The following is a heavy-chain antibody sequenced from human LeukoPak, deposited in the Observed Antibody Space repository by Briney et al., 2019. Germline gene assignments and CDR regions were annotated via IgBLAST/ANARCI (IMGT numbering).Heavy chain of an antibody. CDR2: IYTSGST. V-gene: IGHV4-4*09. Sequence: SETLSLTCTVSGGSISSYYWGWIRQPPGKGLEWIGYIYTSGSTNYNPSLKSRVPISVDTSKNQFSLKLSSVTAADTAVYYCARGDDSSGYYSGWYFDLWGRGTLVTVSS. CDR1: GGSISSYY. CDR3: ARGDDSSGYYSGWYFDL. D-gene: IGHD3-22*01. J-gene: IGHJ2*01.